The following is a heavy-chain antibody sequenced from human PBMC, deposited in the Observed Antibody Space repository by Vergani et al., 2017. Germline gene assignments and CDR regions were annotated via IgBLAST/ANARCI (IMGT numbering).Heavy chain of an antibody. J-gene: IGHJ3*02. V-gene: IGHV4-34*01. D-gene: IGHD3-3*01. CDR3: ARALRITIFGVVIIHDAFDI. Sequence: QVQLQQWGAGLLKPSETLSLTCAVYGGSFSGYYWSWIRQPPGKGLEWIGEINHRGSTNYNPSLKSRVTISVDTSKNQFSLKLSSVTAADTAVYYCARALRITIFGVVIIHDAFDIWGQGTMVTVSS. CDR2: INHRGST. CDR1: GGSFSGYY.